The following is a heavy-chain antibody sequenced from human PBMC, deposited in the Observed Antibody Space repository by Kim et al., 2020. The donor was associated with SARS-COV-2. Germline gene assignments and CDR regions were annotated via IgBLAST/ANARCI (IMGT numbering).Heavy chain of an antibody. Sequence: YVDSLKGRFTIARDNAKNSLYLQMSSLRTEDTAIYYCAALDTVQVPGGIWGQGTLVTVSS. D-gene: IGHD3-10*01. V-gene: IGHV3-7*01. J-gene: IGHJ4*02. CDR3: AALDTVQVPGGI.